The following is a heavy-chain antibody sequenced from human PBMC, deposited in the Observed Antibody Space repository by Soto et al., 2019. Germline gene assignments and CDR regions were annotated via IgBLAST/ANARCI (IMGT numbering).Heavy chain of an antibody. CDR3: ARDQRFLEWLNYFGMDV. D-gene: IGHD3-3*01. J-gene: IGHJ6*02. Sequence: SETLSLTCTVSGGSIISGGYYWSWIRQHPGKGLEWIGYIYYNGNTYYNPSLKSRVAISIETSKNQFSLKLRSVTAADTAVYYCARDQRFLEWLNYFGMDVWGQGTTVTVSS. V-gene: IGHV4-31*03. CDR1: GGSIISGGYY. CDR2: IYYNGNT.